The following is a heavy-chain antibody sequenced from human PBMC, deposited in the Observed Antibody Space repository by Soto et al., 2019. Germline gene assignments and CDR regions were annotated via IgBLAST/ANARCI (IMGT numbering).Heavy chain of an antibody. CDR1: GFTFSTYW. J-gene: IGHJ4*02. V-gene: IGHV3-7*05. Sequence: EVQLVESGGGLVQPGGSLRLSCAASGFTFSTYWMSWVRQAPGKGLEWVANIRQDGGDKNYVDSVKGRFTISRDNAKKSLDLQMNGLRAEDAAVYYCARDNADRSMAGHDYWGQGTLVTVSS. D-gene: IGHD6-6*01. CDR2: IRQDGGDK. CDR3: ARDNADRSMAGHDY.